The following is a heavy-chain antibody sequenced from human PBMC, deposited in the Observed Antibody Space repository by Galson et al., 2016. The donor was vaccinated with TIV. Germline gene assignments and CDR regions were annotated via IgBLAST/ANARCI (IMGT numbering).Heavy chain of an antibody. J-gene: IGHJ4*02. D-gene: IGHD2/OR15-2a*01. CDR2: IRSGSEAGTT. Sequence: SLRLSCAASGFNFDVRWMSWLRQVPGKELEWVGRIRSGSEAGTTDYAATVKGRFTISRDDSKDTLYLQMNNLQIEDTAVYYCASFNTKDAFDSWGQGTLVIVSS. CDR1: GFNFDVRW. CDR3: ASFNTKDAFDS. V-gene: IGHV3-15*01.